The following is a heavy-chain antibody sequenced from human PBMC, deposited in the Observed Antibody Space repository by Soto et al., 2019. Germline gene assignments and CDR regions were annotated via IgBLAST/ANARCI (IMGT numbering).Heavy chain of an antibody. CDR2: ISYDGSNK. CDR3: AKDNGGATWFDY. CDR1: GVTFSSYG. J-gene: IGHJ4*02. Sequence: GVSLRLSFAASGVTFSSYGMHWFRQAPGKGLEWVAVISYDGSNKYYADSVKGRFTISRDNSKNTLYLQMNSLRAEDTAVYYCAKDNGGATWFDYWGQGTLVTVSS. D-gene: IGHD1-26*01. V-gene: IGHV3-30*18.